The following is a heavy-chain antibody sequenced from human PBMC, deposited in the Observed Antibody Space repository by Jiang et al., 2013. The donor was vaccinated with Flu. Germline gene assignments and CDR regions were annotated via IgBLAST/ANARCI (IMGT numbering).Heavy chain of an antibody. J-gene: IGHJ4*02. V-gene: IGHV1-46*03. Sequence: GAEVKKPGASVKVSCKASGYIFTSYHIHWVRQAPGQGLEWMGIINPSGGSTNYAQKFQGRVTMTRDTSTSTVYMELSSLRSEDTAVYYCARGYGDFDYWGQGTLVTVSS. D-gene: IGHD1-14*01. CDR2: INPSGGST. CDR3: ARGYGDFDY. CDR1: GYIFTSYH.